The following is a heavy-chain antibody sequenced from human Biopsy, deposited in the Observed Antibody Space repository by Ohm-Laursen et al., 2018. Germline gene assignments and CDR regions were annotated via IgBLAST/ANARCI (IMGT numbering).Heavy chain of an antibody. D-gene: IGHD1-26*01. J-gene: IGHJ4*02. CDR3: AKGLYSGIYYYDS. Sequence: SLRLSCAASGFAFSYYGLHWVRQAPGKGLQWVAVMWSDGINKNYADSVKGRFTVSRDNSKNTVDLQMNSLRAEDTAVYYCAKGLYSGIYYYDSWGQGTLVTVSS. CDR2: MWSDGINK. CDR1: GFAFSYYG. V-gene: IGHV3-33*06.